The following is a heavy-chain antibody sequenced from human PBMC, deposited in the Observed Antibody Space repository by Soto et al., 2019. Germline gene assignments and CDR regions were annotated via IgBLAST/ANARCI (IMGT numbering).Heavy chain of an antibody. V-gene: IGHV4-59*01. J-gene: IGHJ4*02. CDR2: IYYSGST. CDR3: AGEYSSSSGHFDY. CDR1: GGSISSYY. D-gene: IGHD6-6*01. Sequence: PSETLSLTCTVSGGSISSYYWSWIRQPPGKGLEWIGYIYYSGSTNYNPSLKSRVTISVDTSKNQFSLKLSSVTAADTTVYYCAGEYSSSSGHFDYWGQGTLVTVAS.